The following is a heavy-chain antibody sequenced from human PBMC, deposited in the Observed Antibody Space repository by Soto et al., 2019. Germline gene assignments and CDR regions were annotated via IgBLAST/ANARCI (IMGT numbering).Heavy chain of an antibody. CDR2: IYYSGST. D-gene: IGHD1-26*01. CDR3: AREGGIVGATAADY. V-gene: IGHV4-31*03. J-gene: IGHJ4*02. Sequence: QVQLQESGPGLVKPSQTLSLTCTVSGGSSNSGGYYWSWIRQHPGKGLEWIGYIYYSGSTYYNPSLKSRVTISVDTSKNQFSLKLSSVTAADTAVYYCAREGGIVGATAADYWGQGTLVTVSS. CDR1: GGSSNSGGYY.